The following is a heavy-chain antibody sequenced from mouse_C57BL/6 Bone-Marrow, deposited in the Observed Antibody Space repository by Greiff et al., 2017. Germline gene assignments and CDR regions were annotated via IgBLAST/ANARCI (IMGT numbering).Heavy chain of an antibody. CDR3: AGRVYYGNFYAMDY. J-gene: IGHJ4*01. V-gene: IGHV1-81*01. Sequence: QVQLQQSGAELARPGASVKLSCKASGYTFTSYGISWVKQRTGQGLEWIGEIYPRSGNTYYNEKFKGKATLTADKSSSTAYMELRSLTSEDSAVYFGAGRVYYGNFYAMDYWGQGTSVTVSS. D-gene: IGHD2-1*01. CDR2: IYPRSGNT. CDR1: GYTFTSYG.